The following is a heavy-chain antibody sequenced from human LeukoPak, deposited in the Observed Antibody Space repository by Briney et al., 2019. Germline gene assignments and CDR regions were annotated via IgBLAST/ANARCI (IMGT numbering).Heavy chain of an antibody. CDR1: GFTFSSYA. V-gene: IGHV3-23*01. Sequence: GGSLRLSCAASGFTFSSYAMSWVRQAPGKGLEWVSAISGSGGSTYYADSVKGRFTISRDNSKNTLYLQMNSLRAEDTAVYYCAKVPYGECYYYYMDVWGKGTTVTVSS. J-gene: IGHJ6*03. D-gene: IGHD4-17*01. CDR3: AKVPYGECYYYYMDV. CDR2: ISGSGGST.